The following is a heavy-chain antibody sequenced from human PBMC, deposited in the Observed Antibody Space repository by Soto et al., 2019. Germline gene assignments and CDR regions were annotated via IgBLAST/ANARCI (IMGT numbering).Heavy chain of an antibody. Sequence: GASVKVSCKASGYTFTGYYMHWVRQAPGQGLEWMGWINPNSGGTNYAQKFQGWVTMTRDTSISTAYMELSRLRSDDTAVYYCARGWTIRQQSYYYYYYMDVWGKGTTVTVSS. CDR2: INPNSGGT. J-gene: IGHJ6*03. D-gene: IGHD2-2*02. V-gene: IGHV1-2*04. CDR3: ARGWTIRQQSYYYYYYMDV. CDR1: GYTFTGYY.